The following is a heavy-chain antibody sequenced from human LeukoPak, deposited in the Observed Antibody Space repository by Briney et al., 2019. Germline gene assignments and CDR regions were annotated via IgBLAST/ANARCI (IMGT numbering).Heavy chain of an antibody. CDR3: ARVTNRPLELGGIHDY. V-gene: IGHV1-18*01. J-gene: IGHJ4*02. Sequence: ASVKVSCKASGCTFTSYGISWVRQAPGQGLEWMGWISAYNGNTNYAQKLQGRVTMTTDTSTSTAYMELRSLRSDDTAVYYCARVTNRPLELGGIHDYWGQGALVTVSS. CDR1: GCTFTSYG. CDR2: ISAYNGNT. D-gene: IGHD3-16*01.